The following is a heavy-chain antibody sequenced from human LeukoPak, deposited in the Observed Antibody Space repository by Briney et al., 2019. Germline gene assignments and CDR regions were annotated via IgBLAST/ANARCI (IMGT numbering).Heavy chain of an antibody. CDR1: GFTFGDYA. D-gene: IGHD6-13*01. Sequence: GGSLRLSCTASGFTFGDYAMSWVRQAPGKGLEWVGFIRSKTYGGTTEYAASVKGRFTISRDDSKSIAYLQMNSLKTEDTAVYYCTRASSSTWSYYYYYMDVWGKGTTVTISS. V-gene: IGHV3-49*04. J-gene: IGHJ6*03. CDR2: IRSKTYGGTT. CDR3: TRASSSTWSYYYYYMDV.